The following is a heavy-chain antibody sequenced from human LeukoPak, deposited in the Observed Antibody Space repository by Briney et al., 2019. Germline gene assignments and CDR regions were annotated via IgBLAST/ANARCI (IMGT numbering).Heavy chain of an antibody. D-gene: IGHD1-14*01. J-gene: IGHJ4*02. CDR1: GFTFSDYY. Sequence: AGGSLRLSCAASGFTFSDYYMSWIRQAPGKGLEWVSYISSSGSTIYYADSMKGRFTISRDNAKNPLYLQMNSLRAEDTAVYYCARDLPTIPTLTDYWGQGTLVTVSS. CDR2: ISSSGSTI. CDR3: ARDLPTIPTLTDY. V-gene: IGHV3-11*04.